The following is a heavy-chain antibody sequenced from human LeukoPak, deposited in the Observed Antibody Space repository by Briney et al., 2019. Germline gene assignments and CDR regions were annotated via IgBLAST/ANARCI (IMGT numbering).Heavy chain of an antibody. CDR3: ANTPYSLRVSGGSLYYFDY. CDR2: INHSGST. V-gene: IGHV4-38-2*01. CDR1: GDSISSGYY. D-gene: IGHD2-15*01. J-gene: IGHJ4*02. Sequence: SETLSLTCAVSGDSISSGYYWDWIRQPPGKGLEWIGSINHSGSTYYNPSLKSRVTISVDMTKNQFSLKLSSVTAADTAVYYCANTPYSLRVSGGSLYYFDYWGQGTLVTVSS.